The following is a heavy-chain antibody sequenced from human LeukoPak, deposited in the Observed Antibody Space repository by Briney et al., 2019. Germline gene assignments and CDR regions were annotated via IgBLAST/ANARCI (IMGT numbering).Heavy chain of an antibody. V-gene: IGHV3-48*04. CDR3: AREDSSSWTPYYYGMDV. Sequence: GGSLRLSCAASGFTFSSYSMNWVRQAPGKGLEWVSYIGSSSSSIYYADSVKGRFTISRDNAKNSLYLQMNSLRAEDTAVYYCAREDSSSWTPYYYGMDVWGQGTTVTVSS. CDR2: IGSSSSSI. J-gene: IGHJ6*02. D-gene: IGHD6-13*01. CDR1: GFTFSSYS.